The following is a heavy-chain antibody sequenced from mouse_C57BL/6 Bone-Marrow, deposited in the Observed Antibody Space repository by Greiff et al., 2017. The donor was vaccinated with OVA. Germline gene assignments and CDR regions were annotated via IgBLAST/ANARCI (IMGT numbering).Heavy chain of an antibody. Sequence: DVKLQESGAELVRPGASVKLSCTASGFNIKDDYMHWVKQRPEQGLEWIGWIDPENGDTEYASKFQGKATITADTSSNTAYLQLSSLTSEDTAVYYCTTHFSYYTWFAYWGQGTLVTVSA. CDR2: IDPENGDT. D-gene: IGHD1-1*01. J-gene: IGHJ3*01. CDR1: GFNIKDDY. CDR3: TTHFSYYTWFAY. V-gene: IGHV14-4*01.